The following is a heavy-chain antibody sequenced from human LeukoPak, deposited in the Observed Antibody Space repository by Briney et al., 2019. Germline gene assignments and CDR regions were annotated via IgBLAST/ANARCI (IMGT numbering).Heavy chain of an antibody. CDR1: GGSISSSSYY. Sequence: PSETLSVTCTVSGGSISSSSYYSGWIRQPPGKGLEWNGSIYYSGSTYYNPSLKSRVTISVDTSKNQFSLKLSSVTAADTAVYYCAADRPQAYYYYMDVWGKGTTVTVSS. V-gene: IGHV4-39*01. CDR3: AADRPQAYYYYMDV. CDR2: IYYSGST. J-gene: IGHJ6*03.